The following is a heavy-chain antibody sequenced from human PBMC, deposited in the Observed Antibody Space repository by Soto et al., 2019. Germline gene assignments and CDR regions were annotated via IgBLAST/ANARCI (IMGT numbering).Heavy chain of an antibody. CDR1: GFTVSSSY. CDR2: LYTGTDT. CDR3: ARSRYIGTYSGRFLDY. Sequence: GGSLRLSCAASGFTVSSSYLTWVRQAPGKGLEWVAILYTGTDTVYADSVKGRFTISRDSSKNTLYLQMHSLRAEDTAMYFCARSRYIGTYSGRFLDYWGQGSRVTVS. J-gene: IGHJ4*02. V-gene: IGHV3-53*01. D-gene: IGHD1-26*01.